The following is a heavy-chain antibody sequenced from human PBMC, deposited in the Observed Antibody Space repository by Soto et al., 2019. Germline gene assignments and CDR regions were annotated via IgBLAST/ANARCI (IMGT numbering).Heavy chain of an antibody. J-gene: IGHJ4*02. Sequence: EVQLVESGGGLSQPGGSLRLSCAASGFTVSSNYVTWVRQAPGKGLEWVSIIYDVGSTFYAGSVKGRFTISRDKSKNTVYHQMNSLRAEDTAVYYCAKGPRLRLDYWGQGTLVTVSS. CDR2: IYDVGST. V-gene: IGHV3-53*01. D-gene: IGHD5-12*01. CDR3: AKGPRLRLDY. CDR1: GFTVSSNY.